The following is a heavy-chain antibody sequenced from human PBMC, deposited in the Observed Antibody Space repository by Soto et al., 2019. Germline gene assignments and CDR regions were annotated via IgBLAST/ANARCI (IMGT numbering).Heavy chain of an antibody. Sequence: PSETLSLTCGVSGGSFGSSAYYWGWIRQAPGKGLEWIGSINYSGSTYYNPSLKSRVTISVDTSRNQFSLKLSSVTAADTAVYYCARTTYYYDSSGYYVPLHYFDYWGQGTLVTVSS. J-gene: IGHJ4*02. CDR3: ARTTYYYDSSGYYVPLHYFDY. CDR2: INYSGST. D-gene: IGHD3-22*01. CDR1: GGSFGSSAYY. V-gene: IGHV4-39*07.